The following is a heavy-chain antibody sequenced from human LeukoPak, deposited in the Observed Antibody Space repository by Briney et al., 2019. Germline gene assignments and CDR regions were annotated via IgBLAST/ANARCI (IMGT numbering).Heavy chain of an antibody. V-gene: IGHV3-23*01. Sequence: PGGSLRLSCAASGFTFSSYGMSWVRQAPGKGLEWVSTISRSVDWTSYADSVKGRFTVSWDNSKNTLYLQMNSLRAEDTAVYYCATDSSGWSRDYWGQGTLVTVSS. D-gene: IGHD6-19*01. CDR1: GFTFSSYG. CDR2: ISRSVDWT. J-gene: IGHJ4*02. CDR3: ATDSSGWSRDY.